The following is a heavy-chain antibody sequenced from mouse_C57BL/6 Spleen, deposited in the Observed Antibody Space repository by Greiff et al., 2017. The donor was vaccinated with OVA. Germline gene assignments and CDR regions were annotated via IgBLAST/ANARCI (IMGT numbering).Heavy chain of an antibody. CDR2: IDPSDSET. CDR3: ALSYYSNCFAY. CDR1: GYTFTSYW. J-gene: IGHJ3*01. V-gene: IGHV1-52*01. Sequence: VQLQQSGAELVRPGSSVKLSCKASGYTFTSYWMHWVKQRPIQGLEWIGNIDPSDSETHYNQKFKDKATLTVDKSSSTAYMQLSSLTSEDSAVYYCALSYYSNCFAYWGQGTLVTVSA. D-gene: IGHD2-5*01.